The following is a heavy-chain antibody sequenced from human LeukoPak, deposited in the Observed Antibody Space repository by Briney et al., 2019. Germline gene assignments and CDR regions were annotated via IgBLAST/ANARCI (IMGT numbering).Heavy chain of an antibody. V-gene: IGHV4-30-4*01. J-gene: IGHJ4*02. Sequence: SETLSLTCTVSGGSISSGDYYWSWIRQPPGKGLGWIGYIYYSGSTYYNPSLKSRVTISVDTSKNQFSLKLSSVTAADTAVYYCARVVPAAIRGIDYWGQGTLVTVSS. CDR1: GGSISSGDYY. CDR2: IYYSGST. D-gene: IGHD2-2*02. CDR3: ARVVPAAIRGIDY.